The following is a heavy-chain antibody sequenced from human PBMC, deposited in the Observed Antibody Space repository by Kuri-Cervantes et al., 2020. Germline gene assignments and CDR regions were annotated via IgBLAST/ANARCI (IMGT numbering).Heavy chain of an antibody. V-gene: IGHV3-30*07. CDR2: ISYDGSNK. CDR3: ARDPHSFNWFDP. CDR1: GFTFSSYA. J-gene: IGHJ5*02. Sequence: GGSLRLSCAASGFTFSSYAMHWVRQAPGKGLEWVAVISYDGSNKYYADSVKGRFIISRDNAKNSLYLQMNSLRAEDTAVYYCARDPHSFNWFDPWGQGTLVTVSS.